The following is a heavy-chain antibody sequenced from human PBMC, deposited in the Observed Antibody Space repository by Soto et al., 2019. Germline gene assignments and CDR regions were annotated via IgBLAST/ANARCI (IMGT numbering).Heavy chain of an antibody. Sequence: WGSLRLSCTASGFIFGSYGMHWVRQAPGKGLEWVALISYYVTNKYYPDSVKGRFTISRDNPRNMLYLDMNSLSAEETAMYYCARVPRDFGLRECSFASWGKGNKVTVSS. CDR3: ARVPRDFGLRECSFAS. D-gene: IGHD3-10*02. CDR1: GFIFGSYG. V-gene: IGHV3-30*03. CDR2: ISYYVTNK. J-gene: IGHJ4*02.